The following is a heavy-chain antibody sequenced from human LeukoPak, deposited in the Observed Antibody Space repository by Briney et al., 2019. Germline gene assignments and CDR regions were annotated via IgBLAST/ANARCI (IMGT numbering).Heavy chain of an antibody. CDR1: GGSISSGSYY. J-gene: IGHJ4*02. CDR3: ARDAHSSGWYYFDY. D-gene: IGHD6-19*01. V-gene: IGHV4-61*02. CDR2: IYTSGST. Sequence: SETLSLTCTVSGGSISSGSYYWSWIRQPAGKGLEWIGRIYTSGSTNYNPSLKSRVTISVDTSKYQFSLKLSSVTAADTAVYYCARDAHSSGWYYFDYWGQGTLVTVSS.